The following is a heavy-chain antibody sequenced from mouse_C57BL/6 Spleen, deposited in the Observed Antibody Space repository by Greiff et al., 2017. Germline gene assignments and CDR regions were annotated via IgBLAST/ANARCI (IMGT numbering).Heavy chain of an antibody. J-gene: IGHJ2*01. D-gene: IGHD2-4*01. CDR3: TRAIDYDYPYYFDY. Sequence: VQLQQSGTVLARPGASVKMSCKTSGYTFTSYWMHWVKQRPGQGLEWIGAIYPGNSDTSYNQKFKGKAKLTAVTSASTAYMELSSLTNEDSAVYYGTRAIDYDYPYYFDYWGQGTTLTVSS. CDR2: IYPGNSDT. CDR1: GYTFTSYW. V-gene: IGHV1-5*01.